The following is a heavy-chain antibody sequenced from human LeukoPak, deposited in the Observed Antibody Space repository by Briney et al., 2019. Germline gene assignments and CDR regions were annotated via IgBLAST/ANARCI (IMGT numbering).Heavy chain of an antibody. Sequence: GASVKVSCKASGYTFTSYYMHWVRQAPGQGLEWMGIINPSGGSTSYAQKFQGRVTMTRDTSTSTVYMELSSLRSEDTAVYYCAREYYYDSSGYSPDAFDIWGQGTMVIVSS. J-gene: IGHJ3*02. D-gene: IGHD3-22*01. V-gene: IGHV1-46*01. CDR3: AREYYYDSSGYSPDAFDI. CDR1: GYTFTSYY. CDR2: INPSGGST.